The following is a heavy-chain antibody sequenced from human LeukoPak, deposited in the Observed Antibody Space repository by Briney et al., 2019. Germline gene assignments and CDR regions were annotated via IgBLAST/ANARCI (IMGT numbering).Heavy chain of an antibody. J-gene: IGHJ4*02. CDR1: GYTFTSYD. D-gene: IGHD3-16*02. CDR2: MNPNSGNT. Sequence: ASVKVSCKASGYTFTSYDINWVRQATGQGLEWMGWMNPNSGNTGYAQKFQGRVTMTRNTSISTAYMELSSLRSEDTAVYYCARGGIMSTFGGVIANDCWGQGTLVTVSS. CDR3: ARGGIMSTFGGVIANDC. V-gene: IGHV1-8*01.